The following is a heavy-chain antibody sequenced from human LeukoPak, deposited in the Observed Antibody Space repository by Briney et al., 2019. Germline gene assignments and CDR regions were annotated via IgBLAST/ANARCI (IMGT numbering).Heavy chain of an antibody. CDR2: IFFSGST. Sequence: SETLSLTCAVYGGSFSGYYWSWIRQPPGKGLEWIGYIFFSGSTIYNPSLKSRITISVDTSKNQFSLKVNSVTAADTAVYYCAGTNGDYVFDYWGQGTLVTVSS. J-gene: IGHJ4*02. D-gene: IGHD4-17*01. CDR1: GGSFSGYY. V-gene: IGHV4-59*08. CDR3: AGTNGDYVFDY.